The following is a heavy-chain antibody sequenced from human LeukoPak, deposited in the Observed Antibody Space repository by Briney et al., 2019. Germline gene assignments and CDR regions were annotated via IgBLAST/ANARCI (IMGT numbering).Heavy chain of an antibody. CDR1: GFTFSSYS. Sequence: GGSLRLSRAASGFTFSSYSMNWVRQAPGKGLEWVSSISSSSSYIYYADSVKGRFTISRDNAKNSLYLQMNSLRAEDTAVYYCAREGGYSSSLDAFDIWGQGTMVTVSS. J-gene: IGHJ3*02. D-gene: IGHD6-6*01. CDR3: AREGGYSSSLDAFDI. CDR2: ISSSSSYI. V-gene: IGHV3-21*01.